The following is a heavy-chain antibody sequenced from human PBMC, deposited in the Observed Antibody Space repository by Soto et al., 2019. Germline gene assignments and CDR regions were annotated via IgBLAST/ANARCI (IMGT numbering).Heavy chain of an antibody. Sequence: PSETLSLTCTVSGGSISSSSYYWGWIRQPPGKGLEWIGSIYYSGSTYYNPSLKSRVTISVDTSKNQFSLKLSSVTAADTAVYYCARHTPAISISYHWGQETLVTVSS. D-gene: IGHD3-3*01. CDR3: ARHTPAISISYH. J-gene: IGHJ4*02. V-gene: IGHV4-39*01. CDR2: IYYSGST. CDR1: GGSISSSSYY.